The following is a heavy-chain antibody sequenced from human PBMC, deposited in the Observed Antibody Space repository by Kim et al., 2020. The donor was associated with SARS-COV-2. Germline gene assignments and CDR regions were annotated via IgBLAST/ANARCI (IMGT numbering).Heavy chain of an antibody. D-gene: IGHD3-22*01. Sequence: ASVKVSCKASGYTFTGYYMHWVRQAPGQGLEWMGGINPKGGGPNYAQKFKGRVTMTRDTSISTAYMELSRLRSDDTAVYYCATYGDYYDSSGYTHDAFDIWGQGTMVTVSS. V-gene: IGHV1-2*02. CDR1: GYTFTGYY. J-gene: IGHJ3*02. CDR2: INPKGGGP. CDR3: ATYGDYYDSSGYTHDAFDI.